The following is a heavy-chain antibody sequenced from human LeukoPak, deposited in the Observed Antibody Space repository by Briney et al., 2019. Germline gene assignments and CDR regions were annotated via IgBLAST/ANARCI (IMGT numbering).Heavy chain of an antibody. Sequence: GGSLRLSCAASGFTFSSYAMSWVRQAPGKGLEWVSAISGSGGSTYYADSVKGRFTISRDNSKNTLYLQMNSLRAEDTAVYYCAKDQEYYYDSSGLVDYWGQGTLVTVSS. J-gene: IGHJ4*02. CDR3: AKDQEYYYDSSGLVDY. CDR1: GFTFSSYA. V-gene: IGHV3-23*01. CDR2: ISGSGGST. D-gene: IGHD3-22*01.